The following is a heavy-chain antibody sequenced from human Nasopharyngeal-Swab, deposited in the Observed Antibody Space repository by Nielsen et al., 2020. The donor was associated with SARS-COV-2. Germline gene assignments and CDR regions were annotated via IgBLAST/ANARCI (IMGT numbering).Heavy chain of an antibody. D-gene: IGHD3-10*01. CDR3: VRGPQRHYGSGSYYKRTTYYMDV. CDR2: INHSGST. Sequence: PGKGLEWIGEINHSGSTNYNPSLKSRVTISVDTSKNQFSLKLSSVTAADTAVYYCVRGPQRHYGSGSYYKRTTYYMDVWGKGTTVTVSS. J-gene: IGHJ6*03. V-gene: IGHV4-34*01.